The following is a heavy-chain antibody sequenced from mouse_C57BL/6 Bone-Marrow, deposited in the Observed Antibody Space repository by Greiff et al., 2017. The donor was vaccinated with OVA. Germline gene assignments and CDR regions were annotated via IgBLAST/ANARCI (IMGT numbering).Heavy chain of an antibody. V-gene: IGHV1-81*01. CDR1: GYIFTSYG. J-gene: IGHJ3*01. CDR2: IYPRSGNT. CDR3: ARYYYGSSAWFAY. Sequence: QVQLQQSGAELARPGASVKLSCKASGYIFTSYGISWVKQRTGQGLEWIGEIYPRSGNTYYNEKFKGKATLTADKSSSTAYMELRSLTSEDSAVYFCARYYYGSSAWFAYWGQGTLVTVSA. D-gene: IGHD1-1*01.